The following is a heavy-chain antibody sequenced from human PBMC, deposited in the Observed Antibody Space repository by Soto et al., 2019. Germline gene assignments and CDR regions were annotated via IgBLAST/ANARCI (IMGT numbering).Heavy chain of an antibody. J-gene: IGHJ3*02. D-gene: IGHD3-9*01. CDR3: ARGELRDFDWPIDAFDI. CDR1: GFTFSSYW. CDR2: INSDGSST. Sequence: GGSLRLSCAASGFTFSSYWMHWVRQAPGKGLVWVSRINSDGSSTSYADSVKGRFTISRDNAKNTLYLQMNSLRAEDTAVYYCARGELRDFDWPIDAFDIWGQGTMVTVSS. V-gene: IGHV3-74*01.